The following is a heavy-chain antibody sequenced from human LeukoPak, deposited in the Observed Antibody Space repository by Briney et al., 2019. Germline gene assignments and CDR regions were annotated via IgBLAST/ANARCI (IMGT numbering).Heavy chain of an antibody. V-gene: IGHV4-61*08. D-gene: IGHD3-22*01. J-gene: IGHJ6*02. CDR2: IYYSGST. CDR3: ARESGSHYYYGMDV. CDR1: GGSISSGDYY. Sequence: SETLSLTCSVSGGSISSGDYYWSWIRQPPGKGLEWIGYIYYSGSTNYNPSHKSRATISVDTSKNQFSLKLSSVTAADTAVYYCARESGSHYYYGMDVWGQGTTVTVSS.